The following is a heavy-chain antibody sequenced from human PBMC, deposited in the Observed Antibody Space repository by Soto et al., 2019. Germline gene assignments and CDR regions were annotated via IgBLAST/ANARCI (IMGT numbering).Heavy chain of an antibody. Sequence: VQVVESGGGLIQSGGSLRLSCAASGFTVSSNYMSWVRQAPGKGLEWVSIIYSGGSTYYADSVKGRFTISRDNSKNTLYLQMNSLRAEDTAVYYCARSPYCSRTSCYLYFDYWGQGTLVTVSS. V-gene: IGHV3-53*01. D-gene: IGHD2-2*01. J-gene: IGHJ4*02. CDR3: ARSPYCSRTSCYLYFDY. CDR1: GFTVSSNY. CDR2: IYSGGST.